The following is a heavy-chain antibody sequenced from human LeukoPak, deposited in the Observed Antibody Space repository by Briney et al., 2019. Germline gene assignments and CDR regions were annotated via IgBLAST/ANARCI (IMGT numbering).Heavy chain of an antibody. CDR1: GYTFTSYG. V-gene: IGHV1-18*01. D-gene: IGHD3-22*01. J-gene: IGHJ4*02. Sequence: ASVKVSCKASGYTFTSYGISWVRQAPGQGLEWLGWISTYNGNTHYAQKLQGRVTMTTDTSTSTAYMELRSLRSDDTAVYYCARCSYYDSSGYYGRRVLHFDYWGQGTLVTVSS. CDR3: ARCSYYDSSGYYGRRVLHFDY. CDR2: ISTYNGNT.